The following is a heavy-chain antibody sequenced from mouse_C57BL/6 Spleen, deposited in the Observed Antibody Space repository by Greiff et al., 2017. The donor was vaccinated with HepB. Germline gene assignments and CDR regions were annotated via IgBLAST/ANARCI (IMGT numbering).Heavy chain of an antibody. CDR2: IYPSDSET. D-gene: IGHD1-1*01. J-gene: IGHJ1*03. V-gene: IGHV1-61*01. CDR3: ARPLITTVVAHWYFDV. Sequence: VQLQQSGAELVRPGSSVKLSCKASGYTFTSYWMDWVKQRPGQGLEWIGNIYPSDSETHYNQKFKDKATLTVDKSSSTAYMQLSSLTSEDSAVYYCARPLITTVVAHWYFDVWGTGTTVTVSS. CDR1: GYTFTSYW.